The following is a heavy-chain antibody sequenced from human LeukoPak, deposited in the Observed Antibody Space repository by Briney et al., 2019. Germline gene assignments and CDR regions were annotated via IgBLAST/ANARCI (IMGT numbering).Heavy chain of an antibody. Sequence: GESLKISCKGSGYSFTSYWIGWVRQMPGKGLERMGIIYPGDSDTRYSPSFQGQVTISADKSISTAYLQWSSLKASDTAMYYCARGQVVRYCSGGSCYSGGQYFQHWGQGTLVTVSS. D-gene: IGHD2-15*01. V-gene: IGHV5-51*01. J-gene: IGHJ1*01. CDR1: GYSFTSYW. CDR2: IYPGDSDT. CDR3: ARGQVVRYCSGGSCYSGGQYFQH.